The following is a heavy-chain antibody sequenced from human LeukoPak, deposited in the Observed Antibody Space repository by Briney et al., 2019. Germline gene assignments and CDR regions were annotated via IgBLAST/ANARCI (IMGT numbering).Heavy chain of an antibody. CDR1: GFTFSSYA. Sequence: GGSLRLSCAASGFTFSSYAMTWVRQAPGKGLEWVSAISGSGGSTYYADSVKGRFTISRDNSKNTLYLQMNSLRAEDTAAYYCAKDKIAVAAFDYWGQGTLVTVSS. CDR2: ISGSGGST. CDR3: AKDKIAVAAFDY. V-gene: IGHV3-23*01. D-gene: IGHD6-19*01. J-gene: IGHJ4*02.